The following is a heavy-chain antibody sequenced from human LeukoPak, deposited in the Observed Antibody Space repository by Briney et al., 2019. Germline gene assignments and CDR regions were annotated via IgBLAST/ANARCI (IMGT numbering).Heavy chain of an antibody. D-gene: IGHD2-21*02. V-gene: IGHV4-59*01. CDR1: GGSISSYY. J-gene: IGHJ4*02. CDR3: ARVPLMYCGGDCYFDY. Sequence: SETLSLTCTVSGGSISSYYWSWIRQPPGKGLEWIGYIYYSGSTNYNPSLKSRVTISVDTSKNQFSLKLSSVTAADTAVYYCARVPLMYCGGDCYFDYWGQGTLVTVSS. CDR2: IYYSGST.